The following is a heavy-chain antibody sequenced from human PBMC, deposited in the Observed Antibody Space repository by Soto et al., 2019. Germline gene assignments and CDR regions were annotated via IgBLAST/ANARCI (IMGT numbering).Heavy chain of an antibody. CDR1: GFSLTTSGVG. CDR2: IYWDDDK. J-gene: IGHJ4*02. CDR3: AHRVLRTVFGLVTTTAIYFDF. D-gene: IGHD3-3*01. Sequence: QITLNESGPTLVKPTQTLTLTCTFSGFSLTTSGVGVGWFRQSPGKAPEWLAPIYWDDDKRYSPSLKSRLTITKDTSKNQVVLTMANLDPADTATYYCAHRVLRTVFGLVTTTAIYFDFWGQGTPVAVSS. V-gene: IGHV2-5*02.